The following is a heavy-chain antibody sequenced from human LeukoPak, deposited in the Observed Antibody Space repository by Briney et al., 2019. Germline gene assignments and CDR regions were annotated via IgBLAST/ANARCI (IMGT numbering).Heavy chain of an antibody. D-gene: IGHD5-12*01. J-gene: IGHJ4*02. CDR1: GYTFTDYY. CDR3: ARYSGYDWVYARY. V-gene: IGHV1-2*02. Sequence: ASVKVSCKASGYTFTDYYLHWVRQAPGQGLEWMGWINPHSGDANYAQKFQGRVTMTRDTSISTAYMELSRLRSDDTAVYYCARYSGYDWVYARYWGQGTLVTVSS. CDR2: INPHSGDA.